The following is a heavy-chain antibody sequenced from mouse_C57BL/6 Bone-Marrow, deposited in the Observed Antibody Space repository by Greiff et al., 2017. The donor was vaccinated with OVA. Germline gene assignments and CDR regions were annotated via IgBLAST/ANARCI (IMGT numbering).Heavy chain of an antibody. CDR1: GYTFTDYE. CDR3: AVTTVVKSWYFDV. V-gene: IGHV1-15*01. CDR2: IDPETGGT. Sequence: VQLQQSGAELVRPGASVTLSCKASGYTFTDYEMHWVKQTPVHGLEWIGAIDPETGGTAYNQKFKGKAILTADKSSSTAYMELRSLTSEDSAVYYCAVTTVVKSWYFDVWGTGTTVTVSS. D-gene: IGHD1-1*01. J-gene: IGHJ1*03.